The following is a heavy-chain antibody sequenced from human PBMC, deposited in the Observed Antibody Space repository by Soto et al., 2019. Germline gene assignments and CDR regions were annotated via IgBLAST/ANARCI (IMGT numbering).Heavy chain of an antibody. CDR3: ARLHGLWGAFDY. CDR1: GYTFSNYW. D-gene: IGHD3-16*01. Sequence: GESLKISCQGSGYTFSNYWVAWVRQMPGKGLEWMGIIYPDDSDTKYSPSFQGQVTISADKSVSSAYLQWSSLKASDSAIYYCARLHGLWGAFDYWGRGTLVTVSS. V-gene: IGHV5-51*01. CDR2: IYPDDSDT. J-gene: IGHJ4*02.